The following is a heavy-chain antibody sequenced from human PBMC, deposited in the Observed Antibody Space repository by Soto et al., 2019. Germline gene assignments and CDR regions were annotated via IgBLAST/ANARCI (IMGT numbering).Heavy chain of an antibody. J-gene: IGHJ3*02. CDR1: GPSISSGGYS. CDR3: ARVARFGELLSQGVFDI. V-gene: IGHV4-30-2*01. CDR2: IYHSGST. Sequence: TLSLTSAHSGPSISSGGYSWGGIRQTPGKGLEWIGYIYHSGSTYYNPSLKSRVTISVDRSKNQFSLKLSSVTAADTAVYYCARVARFGELLSQGVFDIWGQGTMVTVSS. D-gene: IGHD3-10*01.